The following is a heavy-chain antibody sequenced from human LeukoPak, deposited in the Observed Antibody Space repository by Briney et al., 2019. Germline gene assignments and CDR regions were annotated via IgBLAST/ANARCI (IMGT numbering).Heavy chain of an antibody. Sequence: GGSLRLSCAASGFTFSSYAMSWVRQAPGKGLEWDSGISTSGGSTYYADSVKGRFTISRDNSKNTLYLQMNSLRAEDTAVYYCATRRGGALDIWGQGTMVTVSS. J-gene: IGHJ3*02. CDR1: GFTFSSYA. V-gene: IGHV3-23*01. CDR3: ATRRGGALDI. CDR2: ISTSGGST. D-gene: IGHD3-10*01.